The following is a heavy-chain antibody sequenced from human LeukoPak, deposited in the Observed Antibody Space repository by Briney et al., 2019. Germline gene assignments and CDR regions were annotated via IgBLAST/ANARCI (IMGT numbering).Heavy chain of an antibody. CDR3: ARIISYYFDY. CDR1: GGSISNYY. CDR2: IYYYSGST. J-gene: IGHJ4*02. V-gene: IGHV4-59*08. Sequence: SETLSLTCTVSGGSISNYYWSWIRQPPGKGLEWIGYIYYYSGSTNYNPSLKSRVTISVDTSKNQFSLKLTSVTAADTAVYCCARIISYYFDYWGQGTLVTVSS. D-gene: IGHD3-10*01.